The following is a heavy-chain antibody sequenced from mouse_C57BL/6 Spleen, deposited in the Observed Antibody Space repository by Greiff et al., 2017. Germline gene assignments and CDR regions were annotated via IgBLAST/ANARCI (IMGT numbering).Heavy chain of an antibody. D-gene: IGHD3-2*02. CDR2: IDPENGDT. CDR3: TTPGSFAY. J-gene: IGHJ3*01. Sequence: VQLQQSGAELVRPGASVKLSCTASGFNIKDDYMHWVKQRPEQGLEWIGWIDPENGDTESASKFQGKATITADTSSNTAYLQLSSLTSEDTAVYYCTTPGSFAYWGQGTLVTVSA. V-gene: IGHV14-4*01. CDR1: GFNIKDDY.